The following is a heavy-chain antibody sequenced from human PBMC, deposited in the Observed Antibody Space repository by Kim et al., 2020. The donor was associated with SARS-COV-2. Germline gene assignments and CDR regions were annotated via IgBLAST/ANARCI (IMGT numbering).Heavy chain of an antibody. V-gene: IGHV1-69*04. CDR3: ARGGEWKLRYFDWGL. D-gene: IGHD3-9*01. CDR2: IIPILGIA. CDR1: GGTFSSYA. J-gene: IGHJ4*02. Sequence: SVKVSCKASGGTFSSYAISWVRQAPGQGLEWMGRIIPILGIANYAQKFQDRVTITADKSTSTAYMELSSLRSEDTAVYYCARGGEWKLRYFDWGLWGQG.